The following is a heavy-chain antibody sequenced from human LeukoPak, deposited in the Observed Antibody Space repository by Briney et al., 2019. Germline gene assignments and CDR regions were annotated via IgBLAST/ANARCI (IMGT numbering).Heavy chain of an antibody. V-gene: IGHV3-21*01. D-gene: IGHD2-2*01. CDR3: ARDYCSSTSCLFDY. CDR2: ISSSSSYI. J-gene: IGHJ4*02. CDR1: GFTFSSYS. Sequence: GGSLRLSCAASGFTFSSYSMNWVRQAPGKGLEWVSSISSSSSYIYYADSVKGRFTISRDNAKNSLYLQMNSLRAEDTAVYYCARDYCSSTSCLFDYWGQGTLVTVSS.